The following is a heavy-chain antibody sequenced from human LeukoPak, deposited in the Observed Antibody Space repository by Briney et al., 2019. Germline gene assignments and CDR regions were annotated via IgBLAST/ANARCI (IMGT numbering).Heavy chain of an antibody. Sequence: PGGSLRLSCAASGFTFSSYSMNWVRQAPGKGLEWVSYISSSSSTIYYADSVKGRFTISRDNAKNSLYLQMNSLRAEDTAVYYCARDHDYGDYDYYYYYGMDVWGQGTTVTVSS. CDR1: GFTFSSYS. J-gene: IGHJ6*02. CDR3: ARDHDYGDYDYYYYYGMDV. D-gene: IGHD4-17*01. V-gene: IGHV3-48*04. CDR2: ISSSSSTI.